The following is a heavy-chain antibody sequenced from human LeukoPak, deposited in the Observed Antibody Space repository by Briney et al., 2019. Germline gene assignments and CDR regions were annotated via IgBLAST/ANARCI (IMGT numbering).Heavy chain of an antibody. CDR1: GDSISLSFYY. V-gene: IGHV4-39*07. D-gene: IGHD6-19*01. Sequence: SETLSLTCSVSGDSISLSFYYWGWIRQPPGEALEWIGSIYYSGSTYYNASLKSRVTISVDTSKNQFSLKLSSVTAADTAVYYCARDASGWYEGIDYWGQGTLVTVSS. CDR3: ARDASGWYEGIDY. CDR2: IYYSGST. J-gene: IGHJ4*02.